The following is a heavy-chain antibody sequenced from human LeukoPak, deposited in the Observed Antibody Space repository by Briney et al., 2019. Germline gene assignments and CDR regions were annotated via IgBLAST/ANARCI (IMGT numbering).Heavy chain of an antibody. CDR1: GFTFSSHA. V-gene: IGHV3-23*01. CDR3: AKDPYGTRYFDY. Sequence: GGSLRLSCAASGFTFSSHALGWVRQAPGKGLEWVSSLSGSGYNTYYADSVKGRFTISRDNSKNTEYLQMNSLRADDTAVYYCAKDPYGTRYFDYWGQGTLVTVSS. J-gene: IGHJ4*02. D-gene: IGHD2-2*01. CDR2: LSGSGYNT.